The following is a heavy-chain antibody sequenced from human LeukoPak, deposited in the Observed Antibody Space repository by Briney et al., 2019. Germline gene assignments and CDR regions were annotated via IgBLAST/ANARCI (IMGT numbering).Heavy chain of an antibody. D-gene: IGHD6-19*01. Sequence: PGGSLRLSCAASGFTLSSYWMHWVRQAPGKGLEWVSSISGSSSYINYADSVKGRFTISRDNAQNSLFLQLNSLRAEDTAVYYCARDPYSSGWYKDAFDIWGQGTMVTVSS. CDR3: ARDPYSSGWYKDAFDI. CDR1: GFTLSSYW. V-gene: IGHV3-21*01. CDR2: ISGSSSYI. J-gene: IGHJ3*02.